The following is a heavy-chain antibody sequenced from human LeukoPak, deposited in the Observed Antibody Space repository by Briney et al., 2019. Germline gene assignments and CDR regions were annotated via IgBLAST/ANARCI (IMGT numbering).Heavy chain of an antibody. V-gene: IGHV3-30*18. CDR2: ISYDGSNK. CDR1: GFSFKNYA. Sequence: PGGSLRLSCAASGFSFKNYAMHWVRQAPGKGLEWVAVISYDGSNKYYADSVKGRFTISRDNSKNTLYLQMNSLRAEDTAVYYCAKDVSWNWFVPWGQGTLVTVSS. J-gene: IGHJ5*02. CDR3: AKDVSWNWFVP.